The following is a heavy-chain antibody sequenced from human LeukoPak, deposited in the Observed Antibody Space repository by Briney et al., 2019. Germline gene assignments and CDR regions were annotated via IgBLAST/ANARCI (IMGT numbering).Heavy chain of an antibody. J-gene: IGHJ2*01. CDR2: IYYSGST. D-gene: IGHD2-2*01. V-gene: IGHV4-31*03. CDR1: GGSISSGGYY. Sequence: PSETLSLTCTVSGGSISSGGYYWSWIRQHPGNGLQWFGYIYYSGSTYYKPSLKSRVPMSVDTTKNQFSLKLRSVAASATAVYYCASVVVPAAVPRENWYFDLWGRGTLVTVSS. CDR3: ASVVVPAAVPRENWYFDL.